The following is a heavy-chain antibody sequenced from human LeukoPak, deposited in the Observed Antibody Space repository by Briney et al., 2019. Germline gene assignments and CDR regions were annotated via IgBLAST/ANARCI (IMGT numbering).Heavy chain of an antibody. V-gene: IGHV4-4*07. J-gene: IGHJ5*02. Sequence: SETLSLTCTVSGYSISSSYYWSWIRQPAGKGLEWIGRIYTSGSTNYNPSLKSRVTMSVDTSKTQFSLKLSYVTAADTAVYYCARVAYNWFDPWGQGTLVTVSS. CDR3: ARVAYNWFDP. CDR1: GYSISSSYY. CDR2: IYTSGST.